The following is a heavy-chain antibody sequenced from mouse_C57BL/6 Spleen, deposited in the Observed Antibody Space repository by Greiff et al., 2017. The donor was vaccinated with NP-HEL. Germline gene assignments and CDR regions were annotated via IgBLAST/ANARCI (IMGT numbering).Heavy chain of an antibody. J-gene: IGHJ2*01. CDR2: ISSGGSYT. V-gene: IGHV5-6*01. D-gene: IGHD1-1*01. Sequence: EVQVVESGGDLVKPGGSLKLSCAASGFTFSSYGMSWVRQTPDKRLEWVATISSGGSYTYYPDSVKGRFTITRDNARNTQNLKMSSLKSEDAAMYYGARHDQYYGGSWRSYFGYWGQGTTLTVSS. CDR1: GFTFSSYG. CDR3: ARHDQYYGGSWRSYFGY.